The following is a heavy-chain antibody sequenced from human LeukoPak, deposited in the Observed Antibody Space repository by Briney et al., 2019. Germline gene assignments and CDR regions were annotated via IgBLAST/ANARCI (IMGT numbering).Heavy chain of an antibody. Sequence: GSLRLSCLASGITFCNYWMNWVRQASREGLEWVAYIKEDGSEIYYVDSVKGRFTISRDNAKKSLYLQMSSLIVEDTAVYYCARGVYYFDPWGQGTLVTVSS. CDR2: IKEDGSEI. CDR1: GITFCNYW. CDR3: ARGVYYFDP. D-gene: IGHD2-8*01. J-gene: IGHJ4*02. V-gene: IGHV3-7*04.